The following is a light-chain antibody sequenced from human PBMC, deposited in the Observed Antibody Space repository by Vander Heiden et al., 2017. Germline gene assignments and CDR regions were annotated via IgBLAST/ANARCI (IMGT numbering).Light chain of an antibody. CDR1: QDITTW. V-gene: IGKV1-12*01. Sequence: DIQLTQSPSSVSASVGDTVTITCRASQDITTWLVWYQQKPGKAPKLLQSGVPSRCNGSGSKTDFTLTISSLQPEDFATYYCQQSYNFPPAFGRGTRLEIK. J-gene: IGKJ5*01. CDR3: QQSYNFPPA.